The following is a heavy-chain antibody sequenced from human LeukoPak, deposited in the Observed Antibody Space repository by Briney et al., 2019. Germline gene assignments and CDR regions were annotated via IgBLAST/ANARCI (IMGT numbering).Heavy chain of an antibody. CDR3: ARLLLWFGESWYFDL. CDR2: IYYSGST. Sequence: SETLSLTCTVSGGSISSYYWSWIRQPPGKGLEGIGYIYYSGSTNYNPSLKSRVTISVDTSKNQFSLKLSSVTAADTAVYYCARLLLWFGESWYFDLWGRGTLVTVSS. D-gene: IGHD3-10*01. V-gene: IGHV4-59*08. CDR1: GGSISSYY. J-gene: IGHJ2*01.